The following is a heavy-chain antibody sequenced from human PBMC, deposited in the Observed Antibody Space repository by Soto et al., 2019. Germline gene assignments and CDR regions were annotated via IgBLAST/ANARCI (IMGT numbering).Heavy chain of an antibody. V-gene: IGHV3-30-3*01. CDR2: ISYDGTNK. D-gene: IGHD7-27*01. CDR3: ARDPKTSGGQHWAFNYFDS. J-gene: IGHJ4*02. Sequence: QVQLVESGGGVVQPGRSLRLSCAASGFSFSISPMHWVRQAPGKGPEWVALISYDGTNKFYADSVKGRFTISRDNSKRTLYLKVDSLRPEDAAVYYCARDPKTSGGQHWAFNYFDSWGQGTLVTVSS. CDR1: GFSFSISP.